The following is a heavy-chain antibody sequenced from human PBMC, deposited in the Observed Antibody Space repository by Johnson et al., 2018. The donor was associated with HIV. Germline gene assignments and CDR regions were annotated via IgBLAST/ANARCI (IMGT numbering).Heavy chain of an antibody. CDR3: GKHGGGTIWAPDGLEI. CDR1: GFTFNSYG. CDR2: IRYGGANR. V-gene: IGHV3-30*02. Sequence: QVQLVESGGGVVQPGGSLRLSCAASGFTFNSYGMHWVRQAPGKGLEWVAIIRYGGANRYYVGSVKGRFTISRDNYKNTVYLEMSRLRPEDTAVYCCGKHGGGTIWAPDGLEIWGQGTMVTVSS. J-gene: IGHJ3*02. D-gene: IGHD3-16*01.